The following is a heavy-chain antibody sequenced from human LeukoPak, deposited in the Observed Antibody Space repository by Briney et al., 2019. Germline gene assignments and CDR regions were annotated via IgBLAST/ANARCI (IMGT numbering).Heavy chain of an antibody. CDR3: ARVGKYSNYLDY. J-gene: IGHJ4*02. D-gene: IGHD4-11*01. Sequence: PGGSLRLSCAASGFTFSSYSMNWVRQAPGKGLEWVSSISSSSSYIYYADSVKGRFTISRDNAKNSLYLQMNSLRAEDTAVYYCARVGKYSNYLDYWGQGTLVTVSS. CDR2: ISSSSSYI. CDR1: GFTFSSYS. V-gene: IGHV3-21*01.